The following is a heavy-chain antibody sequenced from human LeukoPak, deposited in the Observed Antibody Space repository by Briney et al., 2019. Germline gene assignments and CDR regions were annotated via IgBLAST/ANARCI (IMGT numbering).Heavy chain of an antibody. J-gene: IGHJ3*02. CDR3: ARDAFDI. CDR1: GGSFSGYY. V-gene: IGHV4-34*01. CDR2: INHSGST. Sequence: SETLSLTCAVYGGSFSGYYWSWIRQPPGKGLEWIGEINHSGSTHYNPSLKSRVTISVDTSKNQFSLKLSSVTAADTAVYYCARDAFDIWGQGTMVTVSS.